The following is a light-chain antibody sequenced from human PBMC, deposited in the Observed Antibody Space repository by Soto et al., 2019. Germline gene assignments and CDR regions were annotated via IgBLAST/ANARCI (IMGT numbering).Light chain of an antibody. CDR1: AFNIGNNY. CDR3: ETWDFSLNTVV. Sequence: SVLTQPPSMSAAPGQTVTISCSGSAFNIGNNYVSWYQQVPGTAPKLLIYDNNKRPSGIPDRFTGSKSVTSATLDITGLQTGDEADYYCETWDFSLNTVVFGGGTKLTVL. CDR2: DNN. J-gene: IGLJ3*02. V-gene: IGLV1-51*01.